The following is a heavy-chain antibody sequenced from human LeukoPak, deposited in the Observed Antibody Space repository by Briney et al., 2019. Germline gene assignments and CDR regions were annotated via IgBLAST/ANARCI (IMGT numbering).Heavy chain of an antibody. CDR3: VRLRIDAFDI. Sequence: SETLSLTCAVSGYSISSGYYWGWIRQPPGKGLEWIGSIYHSGGTYYNPSLKSRVTISVDTSKNQFSLKLSSVTAADTAVYYCVRLRIDAFDIWGQGTMVTVSS. CDR1: GYSISSGYY. V-gene: IGHV4-38-2*01. J-gene: IGHJ3*02. CDR2: IYHSGGT.